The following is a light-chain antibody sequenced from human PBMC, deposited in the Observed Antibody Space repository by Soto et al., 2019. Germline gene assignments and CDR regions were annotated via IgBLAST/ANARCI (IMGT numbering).Light chain of an antibody. CDR2: GVT. Sequence: QSALTQPTSVSGSPGQSITISCTGNHNDIGTYDYVSWYQQHPGRAPRLLIHGVTTRPSGISGRFSASKSGLTASLTISGLQPEDEADYYCSSFPSNRISVFGPGTKVTVL. CDR3: SSFPSNRISV. V-gene: IGLV2-14*03. CDR1: HNDIGTYDY. J-gene: IGLJ1*01.